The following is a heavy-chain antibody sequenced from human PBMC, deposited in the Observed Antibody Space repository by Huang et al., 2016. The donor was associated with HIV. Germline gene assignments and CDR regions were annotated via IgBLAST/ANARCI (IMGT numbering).Heavy chain of an antibody. CDR2: MNQKKGNT. J-gene: IGHJ4*02. V-gene: IGHV1-8*01. D-gene: IGHD2-15*01. CDR3: ATLPPVNYGRSGGRVRDY. CDR1: GYTVGNYD. Sequence: QVQLVQSGAEVKKPGASVKVSCTASGYTVGNYDINWVRQAPGQGLEWLGWMNQKKGNTGDDRKFQGIVTMTRSTSISTAYMELSRLRFEDTAVYYCATLPPVNYGRSGGRVRDYWGQGSLVTVSS.